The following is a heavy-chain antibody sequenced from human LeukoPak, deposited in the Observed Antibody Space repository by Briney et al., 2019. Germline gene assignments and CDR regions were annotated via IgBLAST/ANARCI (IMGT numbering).Heavy chain of an antibody. CDR1: GYTFTGYY. CDR3: ARELDYYDSSGYYREDY. D-gene: IGHD3-22*01. Sequence: ASVKVSCKASGYTFTGYYMHWVRQAPGQGLEWMGWISAYNGNTNYAQKLQGRVTMTTDTSTSTAYMELRSLRSDDTAVYYCARELDYYDSSGYYREDYWGQGTLVTVSS. V-gene: IGHV1-18*04. CDR2: ISAYNGNT. J-gene: IGHJ4*02.